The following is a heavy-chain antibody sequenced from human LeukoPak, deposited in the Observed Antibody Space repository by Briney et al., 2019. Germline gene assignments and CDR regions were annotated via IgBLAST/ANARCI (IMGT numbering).Heavy chain of an antibody. J-gene: IGHJ5*02. V-gene: IGHV1-18*01. D-gene: IGHD3-22*01. CDR3: ARAYDSSGYYRDWFDP. CDR1: GYTFSSYG. Sequence: ASVKVSSKASGYTFSSYGISWVRHAPGEGREWMGWISAYNGNTNYAQKLQGRVTMTTDTSTSTAYMELRSLRSDDTAVYYCARAYDSSGYYRDWFDPWGQGTLVTVSS. CDR2: ISAYNGNT.